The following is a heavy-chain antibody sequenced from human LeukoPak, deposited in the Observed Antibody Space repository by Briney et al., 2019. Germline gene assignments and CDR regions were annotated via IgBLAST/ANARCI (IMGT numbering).Heavy chain of an antibody. Sequence: PSETLSLTCIVSGGSISSSSYYWGWIRQPPGKGLEWIGSIYYSGSTYYNPSLKSRVTISVDTSKNQFSLKLSSVTAADTAVYYCARVSGVTDYFDYWGQGTLVTVSS. D-gene: IGHD2-15*01. CDR3: ARVSGVTDYFDY. CDR2: IYYSGST. J-gene: IGHJ4*02. CDR1: GGSISSSSYY. V-gene: IGHV4-39*07.